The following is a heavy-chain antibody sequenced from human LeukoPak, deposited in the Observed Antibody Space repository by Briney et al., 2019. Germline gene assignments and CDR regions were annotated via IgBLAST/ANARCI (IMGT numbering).Heavy chain of an antibody. CDR2: INHSGSF. J-gene: IGHJ5*02. CDR1: GGPFSGYY. V-gene: IGHV4-34*01. D-gene: IGHD2-8*01. Sequence: SETLSLTCAVYGGPFSGYYWSWIRQAPGGGVECSGEINHSGSFNYNPCLKSRLLILVDTSKNQFSLTLSSVTAEDTAVYYCARVTYCTTTSCHPLGWFDPWGQGTLVTVSS. CDR3: ARVTYCTTTSCHPLGWFDP.